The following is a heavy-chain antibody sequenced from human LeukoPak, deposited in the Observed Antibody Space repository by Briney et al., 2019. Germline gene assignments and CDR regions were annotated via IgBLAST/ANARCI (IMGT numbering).Heavy chain of an antibody. CDR3: AKSFPGDYYGMDV. V-gene: IGHV3-30*18. CDR2: ISYDGSNK. Sequence: GRSLRLSCAASGFTFSSYGMHWVRQTPGKGLEWVALISYDGSNKYYADSVKGRFTISRDNSKNTLYLQMNSLRAEDTAVYYCAKSFPGDYYGMDVWGQGSTVTVSS. CDR1: GFTFSSYG. J-gene: IGHJ6*02.